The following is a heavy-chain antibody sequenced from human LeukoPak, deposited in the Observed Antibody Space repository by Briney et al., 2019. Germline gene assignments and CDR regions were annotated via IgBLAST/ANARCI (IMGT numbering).Heavy chain of an antibody. CDR2: IYYSGST. D-gene: IGHD3-10*01. CDR3: ARHHYGTGSGQDF. J-gene: IGHJ4*02. Sequence: SETLSLTCTVSGGSINSYYWSWFRQFPGKGLEWIGYIYYSGSTNYDPSLKSRVTISVDTSKNQFSLKLRSVTAADTAVYYCARHHYGTGSGQDFWGQGTLVTVSS. CDR1: GGSINSYY. V-gene: IGHV4-59*01.